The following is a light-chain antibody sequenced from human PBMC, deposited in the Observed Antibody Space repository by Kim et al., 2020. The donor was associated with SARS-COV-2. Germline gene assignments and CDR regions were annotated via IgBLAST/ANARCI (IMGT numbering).Light chain of an antibody. J-gene: IGKJ1*01. Sequence: DIQMTQSPSTLSASVGDRVTITCRASQTISSWLAWYQQKPGKDPKVLIYKASILESGVPSRFSGSGSGTEFTLTISSLQPDDFATYYCQQYNSNSPAWTFGQGTKVDIK. CDR2: KAS. V-gene: IGKV1-5*03. CDR3: QQYNSNSPAWT. CDR1: QTISSW.